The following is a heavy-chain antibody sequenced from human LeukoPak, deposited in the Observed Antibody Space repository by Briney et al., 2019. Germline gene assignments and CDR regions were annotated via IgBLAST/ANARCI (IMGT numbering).Heavy chain of an antibody. V-gene: IGHV4-59*01. CDR3: ASLRFLEWFFVY. Sequence: SETLSLTCTVSGGSISSYYWSWIRQPPGKGLEWIGYIYYSGSTNYNPSLKSRVTISVDTSKNQFSLKLSSVTAADTAVYYCASLRFLEWFFVYWGQGTLVTVSS. CDR1: GGSISSYY. CDR2: IYYSGST. D-gene: IGHD3-3*01. J-gene: IGHJ4*02.